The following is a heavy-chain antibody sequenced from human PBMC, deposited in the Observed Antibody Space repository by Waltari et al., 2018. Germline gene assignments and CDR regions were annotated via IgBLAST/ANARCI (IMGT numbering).Heavy chain of an antibody. J-gene: IGHJ4*02. D-gene: IGHD3-3*01. CDR1: GGSISSSSYY. CDR2: IYYSGST. V-gene: IGHV4-39*07. CDR3: ARAAYDFWSGYDY. Sequence: QLQLQESGPGLVKPSETLSLTCTVSGGSISSSSYYWGWIRQPPGKGLEWIGSIYYSGSTYYNPSLKSRVTISVDTSKNQFSLKLSSVTAADTAVYYCARAAYDFWSGYDYWGQGTLVTVSS.